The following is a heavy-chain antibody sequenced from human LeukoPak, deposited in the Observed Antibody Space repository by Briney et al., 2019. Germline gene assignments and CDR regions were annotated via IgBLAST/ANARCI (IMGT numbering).Heavy chain of an antibody. Sequence: GGSLRVSCAASGFTFSSYAMSWVRQAPGKGLEWVAVISYDGSNKYYADSVKGRFTISRDNSKNTLYLQMNSLRAEDTAVYYCARDRGTMVRGVICYWGQGTLVTVSS. CDR1: GFTFSSYA. V-gene: IGHV3-30*04. D-gene: IGHD3-10*01. CDR2: ISYDGSNK. J-gene: IGHJ4*02. CDR3: ARDRGTMVRGVICY.